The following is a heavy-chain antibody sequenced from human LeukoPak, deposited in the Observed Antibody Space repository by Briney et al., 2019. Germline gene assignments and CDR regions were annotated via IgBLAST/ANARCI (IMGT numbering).Heavy chain of an antibody. Sequence: GGSLRLSCAASGFTFSSYGMHWVRQAPGKGLVWVSRINSDGSSTSYADSVKGRFTISRDNAKNTLHLQMNSLRAEDTAVYYCARGGYSSSWYPHPLYWGQGTLVTVSS. CDR3: ARGGYSSSWYPHPLY. D-gene: IGHD6-13*01. CDR2: INSDGSST. J-gene: IGHJ4*02. CDR1: GFTFSSYG. V-gene: IGHV3-74*01.